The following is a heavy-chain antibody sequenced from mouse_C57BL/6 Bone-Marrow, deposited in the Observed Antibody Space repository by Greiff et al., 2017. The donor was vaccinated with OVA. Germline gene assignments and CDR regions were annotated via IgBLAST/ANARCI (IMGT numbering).Heavy chain of an antibody. Sequence: EVQLVESGGGLVQPKGSLKLSCAASGFSFNTYAMNWVRQAPGKGLEWVARIRSKSNNYATYYADSVKDRFTISRDDSESMLYLQMNNLKTEDTAMYYCVRGGYDGYYVAWFAYWGQGTLVTVSA. V-gene: IGHV10-1*01. CDR3: VRGGYDGYYVAWFAY. CDR1: GFSFNTYA. CDR2: IRSKSNNYAT. D-gene: IGHD2-3*01. J-gene: IGHJ3*01.